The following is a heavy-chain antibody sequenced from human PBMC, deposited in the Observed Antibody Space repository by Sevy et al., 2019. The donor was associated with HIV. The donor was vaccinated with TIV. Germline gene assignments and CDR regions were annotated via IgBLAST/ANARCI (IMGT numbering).Heavy chain of an antibody. Sequence: GGSLRLSCTASGFTFSNFGMHWVRQVPGKGLEWMTFIRYDGSDKYYAASVKGRFTISRDDSKNTLYLQMDSLRPEDTAIYYCAKHLAGPGRRYFDYWGQGTLVTVSS. CDR2: IRYDGSDK. CDR1: GFTFSNFG. J-gene: IGHJ4*02. D-gene: IGHD6-13*01. CDR3: AKHLAGPGRRYFDY. V-gene: IGHV3-30*02.